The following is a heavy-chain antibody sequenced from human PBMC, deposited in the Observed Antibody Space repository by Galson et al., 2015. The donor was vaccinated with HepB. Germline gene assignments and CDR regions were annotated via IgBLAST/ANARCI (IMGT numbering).Heavy chain of an antibody. J-gene: IGHJ6*02. CDR1: DYSISNDCW. Sequence: DTLSLTCTVYDYSISNDCWWAWLRQPPGKGLEWIGSIYHHGDTHYNPSLQSRVTISVDTSKNQFSLQLISVTAADTAMYFCARQIGRGSWTVDVWGRGTTVTVSS. CDR3: ARQIGRGSWTVDV. D-gene: IGHD3/OR15-3a*01. CDR2: IYHHGDT. V-gene: IGHV4-38-2*02.